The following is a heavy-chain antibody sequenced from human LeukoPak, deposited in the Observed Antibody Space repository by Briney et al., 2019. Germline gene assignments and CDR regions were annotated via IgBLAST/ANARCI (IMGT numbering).Heavy chain of an antibody. Sequence: SETLSLTCTVSGGSISSSSYYWGWIRQPPGKGLEWIGSIYYSGSTYYNPSLKSRVTISVDTSKNQFSLKLSSVTAADTAVYYCARHSGYGEQVYYFDYWGQGTLVTVSS. V-gene: IGHV4-39*01. CDR2: IYYSGST. CDR1: GGSISSSSYY. J-gene: IGHJ4*02. CDR3: ARHSGYGEQVYYFDY. D-gene: IGHD4-17*01.